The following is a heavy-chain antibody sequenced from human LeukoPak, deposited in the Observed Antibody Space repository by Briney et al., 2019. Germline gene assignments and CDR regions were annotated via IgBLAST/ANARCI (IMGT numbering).Heavy chain of an antibody. CDR2: LDPEDGEM. V-gene: IGHV1-24*01. Sequence: GASVKVSCKVSGYTLTELSLHWVRQAPGKGLEWMGGLDPEDGEMIYSQKFQGRVTMTEDTSTDIAYMEMSSLRSEDTAVYYCATGRRKWDLLNSWGQGTLVTVSS. CDR1: GYTLTELS. CDR3: ATGRRKWDLLNS. D-gene: IGHD1-26*01. J-gene: IGHJ4*02.